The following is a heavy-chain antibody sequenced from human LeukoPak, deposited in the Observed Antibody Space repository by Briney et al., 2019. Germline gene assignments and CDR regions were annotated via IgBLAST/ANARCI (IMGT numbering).Heavy chain of an antibody. D-gene: IGHD6-19*01. CDR1: GFTFSDCY. J-gene: IGHJ4*02. CDR3: ALSSGWYWDFDY. Sequence: GGSLRLSCAASGFTFSDCYMSWIRQAPGEGLEWVSYISSSGSTIYYADSVKGRFTISRDNAKNSLYLQMNSLRAEDTAVYYCALSSGWYWDFDYWGQGTLVTVSS. V-gene: IGHV3-11*04. CDR2: ISSSGSTI.